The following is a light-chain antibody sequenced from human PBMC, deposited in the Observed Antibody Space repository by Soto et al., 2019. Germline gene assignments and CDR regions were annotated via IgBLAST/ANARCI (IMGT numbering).Light chain of an antibody. V-gene: IGKV1-6*01. CDR3: LQDYNYPRT. Sequence: AIQMTQSPSSLSASVGDRVTITCRASQGIRNDLGWYQDKPGKAPKLLIYAASSLQGGVPSRFSGSGSGTDVTLTITSLQPEDFATYYCLQDYNYPRTFGQGTKVEIK. CDR2: AAS. CDR1: QGIRND. J-gene: IGKJ1*01.